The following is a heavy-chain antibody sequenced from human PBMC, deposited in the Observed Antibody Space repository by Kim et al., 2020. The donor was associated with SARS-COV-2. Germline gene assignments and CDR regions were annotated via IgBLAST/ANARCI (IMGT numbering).Heavy chain of an antibody. J-gene: IGHJ6*03. CDR3: ARDPATSHPSHMDV. CDR2: IWYDETNK. Sequence: SLRLSCAASGFSFSSYGMHWVRQAPGKGLEWVAVIWYDETNKYYADSVKGRFTISRDNSKNTLYLQMNSLRAEDTAVYYCARDPATSHPSHMDVWGRGTTVTVSS. V-gene: IGHV3-33*01. D-gene: IGHD2-15*01. CDR1: GFSFSSYG.